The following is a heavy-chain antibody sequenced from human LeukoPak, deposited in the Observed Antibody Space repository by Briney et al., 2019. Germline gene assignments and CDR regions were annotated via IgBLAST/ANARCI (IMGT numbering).Heavy chain of an antibody. CDR2: IYYSGST. CDR1: GGSISSYY. J-gene: IGHJ6*02. CDR3: ARDLRRIAAAGFYYYYGMDV. V-gene: IGHV4-59*01. Sequence: SETLSLTCTVSGGSISSYYWSWIRQPPGNGLEWIRYIYYSGSTNYNPSLKSRVTISVDTSKNQFSLKLSSVTAADTAVYYCARDLRRIAAAGFYYYYGMDVWGQGTTVTVSS. D-gene: IGHD6-13*01.